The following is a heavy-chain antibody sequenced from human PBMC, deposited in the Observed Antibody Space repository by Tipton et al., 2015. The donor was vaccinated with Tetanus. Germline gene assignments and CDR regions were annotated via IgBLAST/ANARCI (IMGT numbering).Heavy chain of an antibody. Sequence: QLAQSGAEVKKPGESLKISCKGSGYSFTSYWIGWVRQVPGKGLEWLGIIYPGDSDTRYSPSFQGQVTISADKSISTAYLQWGSRKASDTAMYYCARSLVDTLGVYYDILTAYYNAYWGQGALVTVSS. D-gene: IGHD3-9*01. CDR2: IYPGDSDT. CDR3: ARSLVDTLGVYYDILTAYYNAY. J-gene: IGHJ4*02. V-gene: IGHV5-51*01. CDR1: GYSFTSYW.